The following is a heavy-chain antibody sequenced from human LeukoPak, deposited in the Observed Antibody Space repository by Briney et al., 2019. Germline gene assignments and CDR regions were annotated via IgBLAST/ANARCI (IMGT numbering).Heavy chain of an antibody. Sequence: PGGSLRLSCAASVFTFNTAWMNWVRQAPGKGLEGAGRIKSKMDGGTIDDVAPVKGKFTISRDDSKTAVYLQMNSMKTDYTAVYYCATAGYCSGGNSYGFDHWGQGTLVTVSS. D-gene: IGHD2-15*01. J-gene: IGHJ4*02. V-gene: IGHV3-15*01. CDR3: ATAGYCSGGNSYGFDH. CDR1: VFTFNTAW. CDR2: IKSKMDGGTI.